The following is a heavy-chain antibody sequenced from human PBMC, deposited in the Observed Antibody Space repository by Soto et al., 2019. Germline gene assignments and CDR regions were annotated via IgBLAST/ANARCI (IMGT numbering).Heavy chain of an antibody. Sequence: GXSLILSCAASGFTVSSYGMHWVRQAPVKGLEWVAVIWYDGSNKYYADSVKGRFTISRDNSKNTLYLQMNSLRAEDTAVYYCAQNWFDPWGQGTLVTVSS. V-gene: IGHV3-33*08. CDR1: GFTVSSYG. CDR3: AQNWFDP. CDR2: IWYDGSNK. J-gene: IGHJ5*02.